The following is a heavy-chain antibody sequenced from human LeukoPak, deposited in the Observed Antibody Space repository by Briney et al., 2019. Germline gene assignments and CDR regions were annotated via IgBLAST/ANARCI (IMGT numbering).Heavy chain of an antibody. CDR3: ARDHVWSSSSYFDY. V-gene: IGHV4-61*02. J-gene: IGHJ4*02. D-gene: IGHD2-2*01. CDR1: GGSISSGGFY. Sequence: SETLPLTCTVSGGSISSGGFYWSWIRQPAGKGLEWIGRIYTSGSTNYNPSLKSRVTISVDTSKNQFSLKLSSVTAADTAVYYCARDHVWSSSSYFDYWGQGTLVTVSS. CDR2: IYTSGST.